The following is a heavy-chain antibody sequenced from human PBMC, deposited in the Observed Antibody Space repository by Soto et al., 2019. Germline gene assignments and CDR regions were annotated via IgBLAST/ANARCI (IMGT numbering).Heavy chain of an antibody. J-gene: IGHJ5*02. CDR1: AGTFSGYA. V-gene: IGHV1-69*13. Sequence: SVKVSCEASAGTFSGYAISWVRQAPGQGLEWMGGIIPIFGTADYAQKFQGRVTITADESASTADIELSSLRSEDTPVYSCAREPYYGTGPWGQGTLVTVSS. CDR2: IIPIFGTA. CDR3: AREPYYGTGP. D-gene: IGHD4-17*01.